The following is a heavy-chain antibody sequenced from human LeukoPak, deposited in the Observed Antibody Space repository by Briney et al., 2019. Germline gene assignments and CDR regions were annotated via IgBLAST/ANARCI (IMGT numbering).Heavy chain of an antibody. J-gene: IGHJ4*02. V-gene: IGHV3-48*01. CDR2: ISSSSSTK. CDR1: GFTFSSYS. CDR3: ARGVERGVPRTFDY. Sequence: GGSLRLSCAASGFTFSSYSMNWVRQAPGKGLEWVSYISSSSSTKYYADSVEGRFTISRDNAKNSLYLQMNSLRAEDTAVYYCARGVERGVPRTFDYWGQGTLVTVSS. D-gene: IGHD3-10*01.